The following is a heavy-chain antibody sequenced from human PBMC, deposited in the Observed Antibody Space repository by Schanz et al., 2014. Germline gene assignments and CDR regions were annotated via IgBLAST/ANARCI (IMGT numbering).Heavy chain of an antibody. Sequence: EVQLVESGGGLVKPGGSLRLSCAASGFTFSSYSMNWVRQAPGKGLEWVSSISSSSSYIYYADSVKGRFTISRDNAKNSLYLQMNSLRAEDTAIYFCTRSYYDFSWGSYRFRAFDIWGQGTTVIVSS. D-gene: IGHD3-16*02. J-gene: IGHJ3*02. CDR1: GFTFSSYS. V-gene: IGHV3-21*01. CDR3: TRSYYDFSWGSYRFRAFDI. CDR2: ISSSSSYI.